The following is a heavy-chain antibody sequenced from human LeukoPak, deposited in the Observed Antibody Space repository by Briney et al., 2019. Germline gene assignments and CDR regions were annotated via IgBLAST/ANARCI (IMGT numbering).Heavy chain of an antibody. V-gene: IGHV4-34*01. CDR2: INHSGST. CDR3: ARGARRIILWFGERFDP. J-gene: IGHJ5*02. Sequence: SETLSLTCAVYGGSFSGYYWSWIRQPPGKGLEWIGEINHSGSTNYNPSLKSRVTISVDTSKSQFSLKLSSVAAADTAVYYCARGARRIILWFGERFDPWGQGTLVTVSS. D-gene: IGHD3-10*01. CDR1: GGSFSGYY.